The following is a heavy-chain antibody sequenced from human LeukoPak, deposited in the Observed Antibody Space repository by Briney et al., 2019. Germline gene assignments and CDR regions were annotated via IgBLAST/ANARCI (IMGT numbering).Heavy chain of an antibody. D-gene: IGHD6-6*01. J-gene: IGHJ4*02. V-gene: IGHV1-8*01. CDR1: GYTFTSYD. Sequence: ASVKVSCKASGYTFTSYDINWVRQATGQGLESMGWMNPNSGNTGYAQKFQGRVTMTRNTSISTAYMELSSLRSEDTAVYYCARAPPYSSSPGNYYWGQGTLVTVSS. CDR3: ARAPPYSSSPGNYY. CDR2: MNPNSGNT.